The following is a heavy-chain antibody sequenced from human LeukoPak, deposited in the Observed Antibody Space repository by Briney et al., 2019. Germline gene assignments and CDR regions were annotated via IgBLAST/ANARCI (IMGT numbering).Heavy chain of an antibody. CDR3: ARTAGYSYGYYYYYYYMDV. D-gene: IGHD5-18*01. Sequence: SETLSLTCTVSGGSISSSSYYWGWIRQPPGKGLEWIGSIYYSGSTYYNPSLKSRVTISVDTSKNQFSLKLSSVTAADTAVYYCARTAGYSYGYYYYYYYMDVWGKGTMVTVSS. CDR2: IYYSGST. V-gene: IGHV4-39*01. CDR1: GGSISSSSYY. J-gene: IGHJ6*03.